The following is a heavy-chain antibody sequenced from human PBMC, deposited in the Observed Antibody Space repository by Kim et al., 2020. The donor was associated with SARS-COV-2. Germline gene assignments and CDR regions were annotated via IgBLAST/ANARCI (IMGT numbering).Heavy chain of an antibody. Sequence: AQKVQGRVTMTTDTSTSTAYMELRSLRSDDTAVYYCARDRQSGSGIPTEWGQGTLVTVSS. D-gene: IGHD1-26*01. V-gene: IGHV1-18*01. J-gene: IGHJ4*02. CDR3: ARDRQSGSGIPTE.